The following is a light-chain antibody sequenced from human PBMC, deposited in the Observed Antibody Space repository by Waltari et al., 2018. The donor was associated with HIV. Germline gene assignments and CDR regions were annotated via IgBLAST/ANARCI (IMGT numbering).Light chain of an antibody. CDR3: SSYAGPNHLL. V-gene: IGLV2-8*01. CDR1: SRDVGAYNF. CDR2: GVN. J-gene: IGLJ2*01. Sequence: QSALTHPPSASGSPGQSVTFSCTGTSRDVGAYNFVSWYQQHPGQAPKLIIYGVNQRPSGVPDRFSGSKSGNTASLTVSGLQADDEADYYCSSYAGPNHLLFGGGTRLTVL.